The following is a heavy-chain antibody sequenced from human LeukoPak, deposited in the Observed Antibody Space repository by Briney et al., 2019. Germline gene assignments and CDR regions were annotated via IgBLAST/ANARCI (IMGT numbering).Heavy chain of an antibody. D-gene: IGHD5-18*01. Sequence: PSETLSLTCTVSGGSVSNSLYYWSWIRQPPGKGLEWIGYIYYNGDTNYNPSLKSRVIISIDTSSNQFSLSLNSMTAADTAVYYCARVLRATSWRSYDYWGQGSLVTVSS. CDR3: ARVLRATSWRSYDY. V-gene: IGHV4-61*01. J-gene: IGHJ4*02. CDR1: GGSVSNSLYY. CDR2: IYYNGDT.